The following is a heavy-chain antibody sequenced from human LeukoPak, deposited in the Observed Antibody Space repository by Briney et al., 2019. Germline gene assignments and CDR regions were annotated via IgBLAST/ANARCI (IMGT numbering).Heavy chain of an antibody. V-gene: IGHV4-59*01. CDR1: GGSISSYY. J-gene: IGHJ3*02. D-gene: IGHD3-16*01. Sequence: PSETLSLTCAVSGGSISSYYWSWIRQPPGKGLEWSGYIYYSGSTNYNPSLKSRVTISVDTSKNQFSLKLSSVTAADTAVYYCARGPWGSLYSDAFDIWGQGTMVTVSS. CDR3: ARGPWGSLYSDAFDI. CDR2: IYYSGST.